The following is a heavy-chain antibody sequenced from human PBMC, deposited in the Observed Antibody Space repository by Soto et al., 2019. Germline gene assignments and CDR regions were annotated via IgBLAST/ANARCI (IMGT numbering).Heavy chain of an antibody. D-gene: IGHD2-15*01. Sequence: PGESLKISCKGSGYSFTSYWIGWVRQMPGKGLEWMGIIYPGDSDTRYSPSFQGQVTISADKSISTAYLQWTSLRTSDTATYHCAHKIHGRTFFNWGQGTLVTVSS. CDR1: GYSFTSYW. CDR2: IYPGDSDT. CDR3: AHKIHGRTFFN. J-gene: IGHJ4*02. V-gene: IGHV5-51*01.